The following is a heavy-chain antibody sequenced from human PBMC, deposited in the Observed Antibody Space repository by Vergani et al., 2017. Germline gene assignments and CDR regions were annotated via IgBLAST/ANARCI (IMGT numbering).Heavy chain of an antibody. CDR2: IKQDGSEK. D-gene: IGHD1-26*01. CDR3: ARDMGGSYLYYFDY. CDR1: GFTFSSYW. J-gene: IGHJ4*02. Sequence: EVQLVESGGGLVQPGGSLRLSCAASGFTFSSYWMSWVRQAPGKGLEWVANIKQDGSEKYYVDSVKGRFTSSRDNAKNSLYLQMNSLRAEDTAVYYCARDMGGSYLYYFDYWGQGTLVTVSS. V-gene: IGHV3-7*01.